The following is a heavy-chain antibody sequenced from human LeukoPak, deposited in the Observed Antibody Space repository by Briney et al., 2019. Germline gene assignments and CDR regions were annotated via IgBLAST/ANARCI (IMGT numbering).Heavy chain of an antibody. J-gene: IGHJ4*02. D-gene: IGHD3-22*01. CDR1: GFTFSSYS. CDR3: AKDRYDSSGYIFDY. Sequence: PGGSLRLSCAASGFTFSSYSMNWVRQAPGKGLEWVSSISSSSSYIYYADSVKGRFTISRDNSKNTLYLQMNSLRAEDTAVYYCAKDRYDSSGYIFDYWGQGTLVTVSS. CDR2: ISSSSSYI. V-gene: IGHV3-21*01.